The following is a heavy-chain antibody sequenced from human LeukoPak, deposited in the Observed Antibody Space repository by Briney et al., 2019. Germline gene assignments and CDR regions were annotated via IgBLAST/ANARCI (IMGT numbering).Heavy chain of an antibody. V-gene: IGHV3-21*01. CDR2: LSSSSSYI. D-gene: IGHD4-11*01. CDR1: GFTFSTYS. Sequence: GGSLRLSCAASGFTFSTYSMAWVRQAPGKGLDWVSFLSSSSSYIYYGDLVKGRFTISRDDAKNSLYLQMNSLRAEDTAVYYCSSVGYGNYAHYFDYWGQGILVTVSS. CDR3: SSVGYGNYAHYFDY. J-gene: IGHJ4*02.